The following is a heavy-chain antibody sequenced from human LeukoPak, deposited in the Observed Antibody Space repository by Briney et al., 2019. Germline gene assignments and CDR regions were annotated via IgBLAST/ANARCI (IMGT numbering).Heavy chain of an antibody. CDR2: ISGSGGST. CDR3: AKDRSAISGSTKFFDY. CDR1: GFTFSSYA. V-gene: IGHV3-23*01. Sequence: QTGGSLRLSCAASGFTFSSYAMSWVRQAPGKGLEWVSAISGSGGSTYYADSVKGRFTISRDNSKNTLYLQMNSLRAEDTAVYYCAKDRSAISGSTKFFDYWGQGTLVTVSS. J-gene: IGHJ4*02. D-gene: IGHD3-10*01.